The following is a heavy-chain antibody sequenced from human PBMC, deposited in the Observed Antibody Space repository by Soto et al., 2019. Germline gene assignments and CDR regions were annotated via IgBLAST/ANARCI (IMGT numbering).Heavy chain of an antibody. Sequence: PGGSLRLSCAASGFTFSNAWMSWVRQAPGKGLEWVGRIKSKTDGGTTDYAAPVKGRFTISRDDSKNTLYLQMNSLKTEDTAVYYCTTAYDFWSGYYTRAFDIWGQGTMVTVSS. CDR1: GFTFSNAW. V-gene: IGHV3-15*01. CDR2: IKSKTDGGTT. J-gene: IGHJ3*02. CDR3: TTAYDFWSGYYTRAFDI. D-gene: IGHD3-3*01.